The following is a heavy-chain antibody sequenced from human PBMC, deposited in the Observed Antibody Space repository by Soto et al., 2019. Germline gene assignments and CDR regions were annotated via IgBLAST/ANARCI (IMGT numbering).Heavy chain of an antibody. V-gene: IGHV3-30-3*01. Sequence: QVQLVESGGGVVQPGRSLRLSCAASGFTFSSYVMHWVRQAPGKGLEWVAVISYDGSNKYYADSVKGRFSISRDNSMTPLYLPLNSLRAEDTGVYSCASMGPLWWVEYWGQGTLVSVSS. D-gene: IGHD2-15*01. CDR1: GFTFSSYV. CDR3: ASMGPLWWVEY. CDR2: ISYDGSNK. J-gene: IGHJ4*02.